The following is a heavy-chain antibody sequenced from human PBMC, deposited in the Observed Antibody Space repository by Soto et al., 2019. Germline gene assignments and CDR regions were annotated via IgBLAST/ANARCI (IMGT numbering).Heavy chain of an antibody. V-gene: IGHV1-8*01. CDR3: VREPTVTAEKNAAFDF. Sequence: VQLVQSGAELKQPGASVKVSCKTSGYTFSNYDINWVRQATGQGLEWMGWMNPRRGNRGYAQKFQGRVTMTRDTSINTAYMELPRLTSDDTAVYYCVREPTVTAEKNAAFDFWGQGTMVTVSP. J-gene: IGHJ3*01. D-gene: IGHD2-21*02. CDR1: GYTFSNYD. CDR2: MNPRRGNR.